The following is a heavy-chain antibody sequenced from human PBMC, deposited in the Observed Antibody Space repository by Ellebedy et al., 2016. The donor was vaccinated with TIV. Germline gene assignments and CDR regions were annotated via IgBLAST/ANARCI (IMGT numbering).Heavy chain of an antibody. D-gene: IGHD6-19*01. Sequence: GESLKISCAASGFTFTASAMHWVRQASGRGLEWVGRIRSKANSYATAYAASVKGRFTISRDDSKNTAYLQMNSLKTEDTAVYYCTRLGSGWDRWGQGTLVTVSS. CDR3: TRLGSGWDR. CDR2: IRSKANSYAT. V-gene: IGHV3-73*01. CDR1: GFTFTASA. J-gene: IGHJ5*02.